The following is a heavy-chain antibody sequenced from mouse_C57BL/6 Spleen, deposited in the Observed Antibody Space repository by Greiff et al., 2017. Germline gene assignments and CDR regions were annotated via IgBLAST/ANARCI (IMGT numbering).Heavy chain of an antibody. J-gene: IGHJ1*03. D-gene: IGHD3-3*01. V-gene: IGHV7-3*01. CDR2: IRNKANGYTT. CDR3: ARYWGPTGYVDV. CDR1: GFTFTDYY. Sequence: EVMLVESGGGLVQPGGSLSLSCAASGFTFTDYYMSWVRQPPGKALEWLGFIRNKANGYTTEYSASVKGRFTISRDNSQSILYLQMNALRAEDSATYYCARYWGPTGYVDVWGTGTTVTVSS.